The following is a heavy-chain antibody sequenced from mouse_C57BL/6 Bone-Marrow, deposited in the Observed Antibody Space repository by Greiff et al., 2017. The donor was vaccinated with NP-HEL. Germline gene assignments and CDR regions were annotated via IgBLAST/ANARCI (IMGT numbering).Heavy chain of an antibody. V-gene: IGHV14-4*01. J-gene: IGHJ2*01. CDR2: IDPENGDT. CDR1: GFNIKDDY. D-gene: IGHD1-1*01. Sequence: VQLKESGAELVRPGASVKLSCTASGFNIKDDYMHWVKQRPEQGLEWIGWIDPENGDTEYASKFQGKATITADTSSNTAYLQLSSLTSEDTAVYYCISYYYGSTGHFDYWGQGTTLTVSS. CDR3: ISYYYGSTGHFDY.